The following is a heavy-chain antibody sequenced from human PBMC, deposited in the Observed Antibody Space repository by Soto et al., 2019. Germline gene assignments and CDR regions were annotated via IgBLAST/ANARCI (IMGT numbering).Heavy chain of an antibody. CDR2: INHSGSSK. CDR1: VLTFSSYA. V-gene: IGHV3-48*04. CDR3: ARDSTYNSRRLYSFDI. Sequence: PGGSLRLSCAASVLTFSSYAMSWVRQAPGKGLEWVANINHSGSSKYYADSVKGRFTISRDNAKNSLYLQMNSLRAEDTAVYYCARDSTYNSRRLYSFDIWGQGTMVTVSS. J-gene: IGHJ3*02. D-gene: IGHD1-1*01.